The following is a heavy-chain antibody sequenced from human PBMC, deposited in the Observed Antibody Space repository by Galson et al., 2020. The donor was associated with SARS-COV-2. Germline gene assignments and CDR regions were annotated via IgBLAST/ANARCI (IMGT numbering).Heavy chain of an antibody. CDR2: ISGYNGNT. D-gene: IGHD5-18*01. CDR1: GYTFSSYT. V-gene: IGHV1-18*01. J-gene: IGHJ6*04. CDR3: AIRYSRVEPLVDGV. Sequence: ASVKVSCKTSGYTFSSYTITWVRQAPGQGLEWMGWISGYNGNTNYAQKFRGRVTMTTDTSTSTAYMELRSLRSDDTAIYYCAIRYSRVEPLVDGVWGKGTTVTVSS.